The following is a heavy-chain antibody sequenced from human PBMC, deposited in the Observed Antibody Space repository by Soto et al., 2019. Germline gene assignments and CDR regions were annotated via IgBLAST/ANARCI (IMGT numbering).Heavy chain of an antibody. CDR3: VRGGHGSGSYLGSS. Sequence: GESLKISCVASGFTFTTYWMSWVRQAPGKGLEWVANIRQDGGAQYYVDSVKGRFTISRDNAKNSVYLQMDSLRVEDTAVYYCVRGGHGSGSYLGSSWGQGILVTVSS. J-gene: IGHJ5*02. CDR2: IRQDGGAQ. V-gene: IGHV3-7*03. CDR1: GFTFTTYW. D-gene: IGHD3-10*01.